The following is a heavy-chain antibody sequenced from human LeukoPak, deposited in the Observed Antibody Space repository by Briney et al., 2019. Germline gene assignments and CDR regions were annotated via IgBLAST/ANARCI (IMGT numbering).Heavy chain of an antibody. Sequence: KSGGSLRLSCAASGFTFSDYYMSWIRQAPGKGLEWVSYISSSSSYTNYADSVKGRFTISRDNAKNSLYLQMNSLRAEDTAVYYCVSTGSVLDYWGQGTLVTVSS. CDR2: ISSSSSYT. CDR3: VSTGSVLDY. CDR1: GFTFSDYY. J-gene: IGHJ4*02. V-gene: IGHV3-11*06. D-gene: IGHD3-10*01.